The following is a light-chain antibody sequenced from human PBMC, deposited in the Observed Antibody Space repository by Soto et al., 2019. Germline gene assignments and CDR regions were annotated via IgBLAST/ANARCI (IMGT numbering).Light chain of an antibody. V-gene: IGKV1-5*03. CDR1: HDISNY. Sequence: QLTQSPSSLSASIGDRVTISCQASHDISNYLNWYQQRPGKAPKLLIYKASTLKSGVPSRFSGSGSGTEFTLTISSLQPDDFATYYCQHYNSYSEAFGQGTKVDIK. CDR3: QHYNSYSEA. CDR2: KAS. J-gene: IGKJ1*01.